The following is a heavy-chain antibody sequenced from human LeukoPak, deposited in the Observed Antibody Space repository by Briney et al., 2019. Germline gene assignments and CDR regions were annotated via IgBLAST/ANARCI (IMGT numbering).Heavy chain of an antibody. CDR1: GGSISSSCYY. J-gene: IGHJ4*02. Sequence: SETLSLTCTVSGGSISSSCYYWGWIRQPPGKGLEWIGSIYYSGSTYYNPSLKSRVTISVDTSKNQFSLKLSSVTAADTAVYYCARQRGYCTNGVCYTWYFDYWGQGTLVTVSS. V-gene: IGHV4-39*01. CDR3: ARQRGYCTNGVCYTWYFDY. CDR2: IYYSGST. D-gene: IGHD2-8*01.